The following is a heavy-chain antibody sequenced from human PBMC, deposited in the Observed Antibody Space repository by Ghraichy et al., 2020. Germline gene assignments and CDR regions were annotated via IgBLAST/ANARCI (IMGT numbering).Heavy chain of an antibody. D-gene: IGHD3-22*01. CDR3: ARDYYDSSGYYGY. CDR1: GFTFSSYA. Sequence: GGSLRLSCAASGFTFSSYAMHWVRQAPGKGLEWVAVISYDGSNKYYADSVKGRFTISRDNSKNTLYLQMNSLRAEDTAVYYCARDYYDSSGYYGYWGQGTLVTVSS. V-gene: IGHV3-30*04. CDR2: ISYDGSNK. J-gene: IGHJ4*02.